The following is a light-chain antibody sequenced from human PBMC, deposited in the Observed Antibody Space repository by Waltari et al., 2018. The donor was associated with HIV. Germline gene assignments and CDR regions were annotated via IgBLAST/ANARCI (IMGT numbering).Light chain of an antibody. CDR2: QDT. Sequence: TQPPSLSVSPGQTANITCSGDNLGERFASWYHQKPGQSPILVIFQDTNRPSGVPARFSSANSGNTATLTISGTQPMDEGDYYCQAWVSSSVVFGGGTKLTVL. CDR3: QAWVSSSVV. CDR1: NLGERF. J-gene: IGLJ2*01. V-gene: IGLV3-1*01.